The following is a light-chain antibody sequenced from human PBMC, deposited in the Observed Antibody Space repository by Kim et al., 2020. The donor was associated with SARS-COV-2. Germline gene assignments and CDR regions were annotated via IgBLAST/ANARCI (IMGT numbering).Light chain of an antibody. CDR3: QHRKT. CDR1: QTLSGR. Sequence: DIQMTQSPSTLSASVGDRVTITCRASQTLSGRLAWYQQKPGKAPKLLIFDVSTLESGVPSRFRGSGSGTDFILTISSLQRDDSASYYCQHRKTFGQGTKVEIK. CDR2: DVS. V-gene: IGKV1-5*01. J-gene: IGKJ1*01.